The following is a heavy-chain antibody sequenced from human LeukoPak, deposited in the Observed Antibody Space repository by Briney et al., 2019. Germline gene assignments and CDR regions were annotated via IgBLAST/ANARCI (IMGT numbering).Heavy chain of an antibody. CDR2: INPNSGGT. CDR1: GYTFTGYY. D-gene: IGHD3-22*01. CDR3: ARAPGHYYDSSGYWIQGRWFDP. V-gene: IGHV1-2*02. Sequence: ASVKVSCKASGYTFTGYYMHWVRQAPGQGLEWMGWINPNSGGTNYAQKFQGRVTMTRDTSISTAYMELSRLRSDDTAVCYCARAPGHYYDSSGYWIQGRWFDPWGQGTLVTVSS. J-gene: IGHJ5*02.